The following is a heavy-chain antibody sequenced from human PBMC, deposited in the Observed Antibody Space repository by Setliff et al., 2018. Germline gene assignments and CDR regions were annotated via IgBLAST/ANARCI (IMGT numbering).Heavy chain of an antibody. V-gene: IGHV4-61*09. D-gene: IGHD3-3*01. Sequence: PSETLSLTCTVSGDSISSGSYYWTWIRQPAGKGLEWIGHFHTGGSTNYNRSLRSRVSISADTSKNQFSLKLSSVTAADTATYYCARAGPTVTFFRVLVISWWDPWGQGSLVTVS. J-gene: IGHJ5*02. CDR2: FHTGGST. CDR3: ARAGPTVTFFRVLVISWWDP. CDR1: GDSISSGSYY.